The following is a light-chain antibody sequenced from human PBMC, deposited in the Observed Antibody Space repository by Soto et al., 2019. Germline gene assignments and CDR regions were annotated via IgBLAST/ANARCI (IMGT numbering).Light chain of an antibody. J-gene: IGKJ1*01. CDR1: QSVSSN. CDR2: GAS. V-gene: IGKV3-15*01. CDR3: QQYNDRPRT. Sequence: EMVMTQSPATVSVSPGERATLSCRASQSVSSNLVWHQQKPGQAPRLLIYGASTRAIGVPARFSGSGPGTEFTLTISSLQSEDFAVYYCQQYNDRPRTFGQGTKVDIK.